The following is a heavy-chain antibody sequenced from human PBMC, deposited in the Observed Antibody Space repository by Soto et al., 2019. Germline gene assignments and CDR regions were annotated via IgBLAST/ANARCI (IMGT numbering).Heavy chain of an antibody. D-gene: IGHD3-10*01. V-gene: IGHV3-23*01. CDR3: ARNILPYYYGTEY. CDR1: GFTFSNYA. CDR2: IVGRGGST. Sequence: PGGSLRLSCAASGFTFSNYAMGWVRQAPGKGLEWVSAIVGRGGSTYYADSVKGRFTISRDNSKSTLYLQMNSLRADETAVYYCARNILPYYYGTEYWGQGTLVTVSS. J-gene: IGHJ4*02.